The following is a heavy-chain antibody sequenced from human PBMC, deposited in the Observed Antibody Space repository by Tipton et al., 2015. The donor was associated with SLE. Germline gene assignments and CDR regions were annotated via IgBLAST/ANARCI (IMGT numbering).Heavy chain of an antibody. J-gene: IGHJ2*01. CDR3: ARGALSSSWAYWYFDL. CDR1: GYTFTGYY. Sequence: QVQLVQSGAEVKKPGASVKVSCKASGYTFTGYYMHWVRQAPGQGLEWMGRINPNSGGTNYAQKFQGRVTMTRDTSISTAYMELSRLRSDDTAVYYCARGALSSSWAYWYFDLWGRGTLVTVSS. CDR2: INPNSGGT. V-gene: IGHV1-2*06. D-gene: IGHD6-13*01.